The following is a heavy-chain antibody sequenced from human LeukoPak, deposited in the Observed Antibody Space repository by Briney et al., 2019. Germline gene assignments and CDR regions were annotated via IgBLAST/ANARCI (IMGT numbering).Heavy chain of an antibody. V-gene: IGHV3-11*01. CDR3: ARENEYSSSSDAFDI. CDR2: ISSSGSTI. D-gene: IGHD6-6*01. Sequence: GGSLRLSCAASGFTFSDYYMSWIRQAPVKGLEWVSYISSSGSTIYYADSVKGRFTISRDNAKNSLYLQMNSLRAEDTAVYYCARENEYSSSSDAFDIWGQGTMVTVSS. CDR1: GFTFSDYY. J-gene: IGHJ3*02.